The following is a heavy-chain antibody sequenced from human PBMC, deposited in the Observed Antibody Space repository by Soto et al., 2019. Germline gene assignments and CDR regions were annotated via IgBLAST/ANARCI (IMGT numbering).Heavy chain of an antibody. Sequence: QVQLVQSGAEVTKPGSSVKVSCKASGGTFSSYAISWVRQAPGQGLEWMGGIISIFGTANYAQRFQGRVTITADDSTSTGYMELSSVGSDDTAMYYCATYQLLYHSYYYYGMGVWGQGTTVTVSS. CDR1: GGTFSSYA. J-gene: IGHJ6*02. CDR2: IISIFGTA. D-gene: IGHD2-2*02. V-gene: IGHV1-69*01. CDR3: ATYQLLYHSYYYYGMGV.